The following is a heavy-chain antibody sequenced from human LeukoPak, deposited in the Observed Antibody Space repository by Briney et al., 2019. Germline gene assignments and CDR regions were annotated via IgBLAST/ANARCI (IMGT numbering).Heavy chain of an antibody. CDR2: INADNGNT. Sequence: ASVKVSCTASGYTFTSYAIHWVRQAPGQRLEWMAWINADNGNTKYSQNFQGRVTVTRDTSASTVHMELSSLRSEDTAVYYCARAEDYGDYWFDPWGQGTLVTVSS. D-gene: IGHD4-17*01. V-gene: IGHV1-3*01. J-gene: IGHJ5*02. CDR3: ARAEDYGDYWFDP. CDR1: GYTFTSYA.